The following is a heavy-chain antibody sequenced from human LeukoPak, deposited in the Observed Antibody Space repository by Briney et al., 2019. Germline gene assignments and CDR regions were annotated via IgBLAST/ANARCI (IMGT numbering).Heavy chain of an antibody. CDR1: GFRFEDYG. CDR2: ITWNSASI. CDR3: VTDGDKWNDFEY. Sequence: GRSLRLSCTASGFRFEDYGMHWVRQAPGKGPEWVSGITWNSASIAYVDSVKGRFTISRDNAKNSVHLQMNSLRTEDTALYYCVTDGDKWNDFEYWGQGTLVTVSS. V-gene: IGHV3-9*01. D-gene: IGHD1-1*01. J-gene: IGHJ4*02.